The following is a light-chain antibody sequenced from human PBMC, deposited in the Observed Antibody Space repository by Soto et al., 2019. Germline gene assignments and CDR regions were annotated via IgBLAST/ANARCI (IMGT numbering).Light chain of an antibody. V-gene: IGLV1-47*01. CDR3: AAWDDSLSGVV. CDR1: SSNIASNT. Sequence: QSVLTQPPSASGTPGQRVTVSCSGSSSNIASNTVNWYQQLPGTAPKLLIYRNNQRPSGVPDRFSGSKSGTSASLAISGLRSEDEADYYCAAWDDSLSGVVFGGGTKLTVL. J-gene: IGLJ2*01. CDR2: RNN.